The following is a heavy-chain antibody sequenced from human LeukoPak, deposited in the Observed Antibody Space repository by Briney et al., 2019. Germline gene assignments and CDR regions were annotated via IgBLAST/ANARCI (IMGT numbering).Heavy chain of an antibody. CDR1: GFTFSDYY. V-gene: IGHV3-11*01. Sequence: AGGSLRLSCAASGFTFSDYYMSWIRQAPGKGLEWVSYISSSGSTIYYADSVKGRFTISRDNDKNSLYLQMNSMRAEDTAVYYCGRDTVTTTHYYYYYGMDVWGQGTTVTVSS. CDR2: ISSSGSTI. D-gene: IGHD4-17*01. CDR3: GRDTVTTTHYYYYYGMDV. J-gene: IGHJ6*02.